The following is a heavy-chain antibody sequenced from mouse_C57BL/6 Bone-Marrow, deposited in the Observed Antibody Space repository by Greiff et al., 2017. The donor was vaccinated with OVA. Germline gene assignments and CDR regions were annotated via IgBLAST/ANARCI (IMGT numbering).Heavy chain of an antibody. V-gene: IGHV5-12*01. Sequence: VVESGGGLVQPGGSLKLSCAASGFTFSDYYMYWVRQTPEKRLEWVAYISNGGGSTYYPDTVKGRFTISRDNAKNTLYLQMSRLKSEDTAMYYCARHRDYDAMDYWGHGTSVTVSS. CDR3: ARHRDYDAMDY. D-gene: IGHD3-3*01. J-gene: IGHJ4*01. CDR1: GFTFSDYY. CDR2: ISNGGGST.